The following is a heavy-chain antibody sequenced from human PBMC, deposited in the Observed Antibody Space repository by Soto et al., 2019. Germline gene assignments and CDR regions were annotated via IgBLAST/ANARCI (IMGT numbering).Heavy chain of an antibody. D-gene: IGHD3-10*01. CDR2: INHSGST. J-gene: IGHJ6*02. V-gene: IGHV4-34*01. Sequence: SETLSLTCAFYVVSFSGYYWSCIRHPPGKWLEWIGEINHSGSTNYNPSLKSRVTISVDTSKNQFSLKLSSVTAADTAVYYCARGNMVRGVIGYYYYGMELWGQGTPVTVSS. CDR1: VVSFSGYY. CDR3: ARGNMVRGVIGYYYYGMEL.